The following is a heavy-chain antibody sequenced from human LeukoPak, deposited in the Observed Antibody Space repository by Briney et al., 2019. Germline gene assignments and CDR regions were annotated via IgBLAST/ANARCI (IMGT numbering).Heavy chain of an antibody. J-gene: IGHJ5*02. CDR1: GGSFSDYY. D-gene: IGHD2-15*01. CDR3: ARGGCSGGSCYSVGQLWFDP. V-gene: IGHV4-34*01. Sequence: PSETLSLTCAVYGGSFSDYYWSWIRQPPGKGLEWIGEINHSGTTNYSPSLKSRVSISVDTSKNQFSLKLSSVTAADTAVYYCARGGCSGGSCYSVGQLWFDPWGQGTLVTVSS. CDR2: INHSGTT.